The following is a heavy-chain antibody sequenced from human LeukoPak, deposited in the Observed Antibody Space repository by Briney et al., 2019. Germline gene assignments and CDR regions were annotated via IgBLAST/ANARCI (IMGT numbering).Heavy chain of an antibody. J-gene: IGHJ4*02. CDR3: TRGSGDYFDY. D-gene: IGHD4-17*01. CDR1: GFIFSDHY. V-gene: IGHV3-66*01. Sequence: GGSLRLSCAASGFIFSDHYMDWVRQAPGKGLEWVSVIYSGGSTYYADSVKGRFTISRDDSKNTLYLQMNSLRAEDTAVYYCTRGSGDYFDYWRQGTLVTVSS. CDR2: IYSGGST.